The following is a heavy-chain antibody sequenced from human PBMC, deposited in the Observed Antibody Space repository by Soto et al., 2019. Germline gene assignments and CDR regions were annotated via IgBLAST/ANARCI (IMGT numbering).Heavy chain of an antibody. CDR2: ISSSSTI. Sequence: PGGYLRLWWAASGVTFISYSMHWVRQAPGKGLEWVSYISSSSTIYYADSVKGRFTISRDNAKNSLYLQMNSLRAEDTAVYYCARDAPLLRYFDWLLYFDYWGQGT. D-gene: IGHD3-9*01. V-gene: IGHV3-48*01. J-gene: IGHJ4*02. CDR3: ARDAPLLRYFDWLLYFDY. CDR1: GVTFISYS.